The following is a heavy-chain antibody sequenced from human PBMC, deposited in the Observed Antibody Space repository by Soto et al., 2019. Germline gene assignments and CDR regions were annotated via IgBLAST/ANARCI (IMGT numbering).Heavy chain of an antibody. V-gene: IGHV3-48*02. CDR2: ISSSSSTI. CDR1: GFTFSSYS. Sequence: EVQLVESGGGLVQPGGSLRLSCAASGFTFSSYSMNWVRQAPGKGLEWGSYISSSSSTIYYADSVKGRFTIARDNPKKPLYLQMNSLRDEDTAVYYCARERGYSYGFYYFDYWGQGTLVTVSS. CDR3: ARERGYSYGFYYFDY. D-gene: IGHD5-18*01. J-gene: IGHJ4*02.